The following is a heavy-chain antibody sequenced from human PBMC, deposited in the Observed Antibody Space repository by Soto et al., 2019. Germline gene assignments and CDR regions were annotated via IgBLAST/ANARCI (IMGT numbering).Heavy chain of an antibody. CDR2: IYYSGST. V-gene: IGHV4-31*03. Sequence: SETLSLTCTVSGGSISGGGYYWSWIRQHPGKGLEWIGYIYYSGSTYYNPSLKSRVTISVDTSKNQFSLKLSSVTAADTAVYYCARDHPPSAPNIAAAGYYGMDVWGQGTTVTVSS. D-gene: IGHD6-13*01. CDR3: ARDHPPSAPNIAAAGYYGMDV. CDR1: GGSISGGGYY. J-gene: IGHJ6*02.